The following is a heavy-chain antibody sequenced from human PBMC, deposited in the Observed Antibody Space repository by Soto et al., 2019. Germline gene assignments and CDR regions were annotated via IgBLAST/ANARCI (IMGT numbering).Heavy chain of an antibody. J-gene: IGHJ3*02. CDR3: AKDEWLVKYAFDI. V-gene: IGHV3-30*18. D-gene: IGHD6-19*01. CDR1: GFTFSSYG. CDR2: ISYDGSNK. Sequence: PGGSLRLSCAASGFTFSSYGMHWVRQAPGKGLEWVAVISYDGSNKYYADSVKGRFTIPRDNSKNTLYLQMNSLRAEDTAVYYCAKDEWLVKYAFDIWGQGTMVTVSS.